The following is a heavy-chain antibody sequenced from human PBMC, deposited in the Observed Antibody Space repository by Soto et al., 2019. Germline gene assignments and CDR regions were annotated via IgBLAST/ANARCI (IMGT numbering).Heavy chain of an antibody. CDR3: AKSGGARPYYFDY. Sequence: EVQLLESGGGLVQPGGSLRLSCAASAFTFNTYAMGWVRQAPGKGLEWVSAISVSGGGTYYADSVKGRFTISRDTSKNTLYLQMNSLRADDTAVYSCAKSGGARPYYFDYWGRGTLVTVSS. V-gene: IGHV3-23*01. CDR1: AFTFNTYA. D-gene: IGHD1-26*01. J-gene: IGHJ4*02. CDR2: ISVSGGGT.